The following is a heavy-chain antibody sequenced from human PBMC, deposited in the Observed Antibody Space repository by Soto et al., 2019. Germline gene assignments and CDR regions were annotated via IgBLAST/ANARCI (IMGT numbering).Heavy chain of an antibody. J-gene: IGHJ4*02. D-gene: IGHD2-2*02. CDR2: IYWDDDQ. CDR1: GFSLTTSGVG. Sequence: QITLKESGPTLVKPTQTFTVTCAFSGFSLTTSGVGVGWIRQPPGKALEWLAVIYWDDDQRYSPSLRSRLTIAKVTSKNQVVLTMTSMDPVYTSTYYCGHRPYTKGCTWDRGVFDFWGQGSLVNGSS. CDR3: GHRPYTKGCTWDRGVFDF. V-gene: IGHV2-5*02.